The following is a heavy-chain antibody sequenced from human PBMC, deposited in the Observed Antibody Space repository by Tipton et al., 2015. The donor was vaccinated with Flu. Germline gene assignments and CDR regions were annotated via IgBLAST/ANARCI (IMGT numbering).Heavy chain of an antibody. V-gene: IGHV4-38-2*02. Sequence: TLSLTCTVSGYSISSGYYWGWIRQPPGKGLEWIGSIFHGGSTYYNPSLKSRVTISVDTSKNQFSLKLSSVTVADTAVYYCARDYLLGDLSFFDNWGQGTLVTVSS. CDR1: GYSISSGYY. D-gene: IGHD3-16*02. J-gene: IGHJ4*02. CDR3: ARDYLLGDLSFFDN. CDR2: IFHGGST.